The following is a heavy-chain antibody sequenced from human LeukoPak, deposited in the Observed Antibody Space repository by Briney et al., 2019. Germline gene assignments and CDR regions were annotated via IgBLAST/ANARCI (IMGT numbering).Heavy chain of an antibody. CDR1: GFTYSSYG. V-gene: IGHV3-30*02. CDR3: AKDPYHVVTEHFDY. J-gene: IGHJ4*02. D-gene: IGHD3-22*01. CDR2: IRYDGSKK. Sequence: GGSLRLSCAGSGFTYSSYGMHWVRPAPGKGVEGVAFIRYDGSKKHYAHPVKGHFTSSKVHSQHLPYLQMNSLRAGDTAVYYCAKDPYHVVTEHFDYGGQGTLVTVSS.